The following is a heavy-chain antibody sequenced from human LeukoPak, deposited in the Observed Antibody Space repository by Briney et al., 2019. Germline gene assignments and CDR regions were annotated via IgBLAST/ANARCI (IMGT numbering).Heavy chain of an antibody. V-gene: IGHV4-59*12. D-gene: IGHD2-15*01. J-gene: IGHJ4*02. Sequence: SETLSLTCTVSGASISGYYWSWIRQPPGKGLEWIGYMYDIGSTNYNPSLKSRVTISVDTSKNQFSLKLSSVTAADTAVYYCASCSGGSCHYFDYWGQGTLATVSS. CDR1: GASISGYY. CDR3: ASCSGGSCHYFDY. CDR2: MYDIGST.